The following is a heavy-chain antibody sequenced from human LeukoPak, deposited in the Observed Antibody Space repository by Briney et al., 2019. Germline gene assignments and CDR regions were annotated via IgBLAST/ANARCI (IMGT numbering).Heavy chain of an antibody. V-gene: IGHV1-2*02. D-gene: IGHD3-9*01. CDR3: ARVGEVDILTGHHIGDWFDP. CDR1: GYTFTGYY. Sequence: ASVKVSCKASGYTFTGYYMHWVRQAPGQGLEWMGWINPNSGGTNYAQKFQGRVTMTRDTSISTAYMELSRLRSDDTAVYYCARVGEVDILTGHHIGDWFDPWGQGTLVTVSS. CDR2: INPNSGGT. J-gene: IGHJ5*02.